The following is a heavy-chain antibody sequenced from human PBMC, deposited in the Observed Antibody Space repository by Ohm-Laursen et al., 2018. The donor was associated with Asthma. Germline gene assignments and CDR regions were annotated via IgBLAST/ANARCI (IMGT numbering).Heavy chain of an antibody. CDR3: VKTYGDFGDYYYSAMDV. V-gene: IGHV3-9*01. CDR2: IRWNSDST. CDR1: GFTFSIYA. J-gene: IGHJ6*02. D-gene: IGHD4-17*01. Sequence: SLRLSCSASGFTFSIYALHWVRQRPGKGLEWVSGIRWNSDSTGYVDSVKGRFTISRDNAKNSLYLQMNSLRAEDTALYYCVKTYGDFGDYYYSAMDVWGQGTTVTVSS.